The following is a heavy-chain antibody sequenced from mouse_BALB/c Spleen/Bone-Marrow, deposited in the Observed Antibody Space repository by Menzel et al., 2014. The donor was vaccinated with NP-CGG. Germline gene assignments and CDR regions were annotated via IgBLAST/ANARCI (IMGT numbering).Heavy chain of an antibody. D-gene: IGHD2-4*01. CDR1: GYTFTSFY. J-gene: IGHJ4*01. V-gene: IGHV1S56*01. CDR3: ARKSQRAYDSMNY. CDR2: IYPGDFNT. Sequence: QVQLKDSGPELLKPGASVRISCKASGYTFTSFYIYWVRQRPGQGLEWIGWIYPGDFNTKYNEKFKGKATLTADKSSSTASMQLSSLTSEDSAVYFCARKSQRAYDSMNYWGQGTSVTVSS.